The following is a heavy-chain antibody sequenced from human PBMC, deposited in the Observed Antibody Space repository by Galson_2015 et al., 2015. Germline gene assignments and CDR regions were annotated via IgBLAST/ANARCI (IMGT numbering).Heavy chain of an antibody. D-gene: IGHD2-15*01. CDR3: AKGLYCSGGSCYSGGVKTPNFDY. CDR2: ISWNSGSI. V-gene: IGHV3-9*01. J-gene: IGHJ4*02. CDR1: GFTFDDYA. Sequence: SLRLSCAASGFTFDDYAMHWVRQAPGKGLEWVSGISWNSGSIGYADSVKGRFTISRDNAKNSLYLQMNSLRAEDTALYYCAKGLYCSGGSCYSGGVKTPNFDYWGQGTLVTVSS.